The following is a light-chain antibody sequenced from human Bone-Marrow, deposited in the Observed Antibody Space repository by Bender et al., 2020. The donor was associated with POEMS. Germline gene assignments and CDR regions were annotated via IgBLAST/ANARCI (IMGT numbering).Light chain of an antibody. Sequence: SYELTQPPSVSVSPGQTARITCSGDALSTQYAFWYQQKPGQAPRLVIYKDVERPSGIPERLSGSSSGTTVTLTITGVQAEDEADYYCQSPHRSGTWVFGGGTKLIVL. CDR2: KDV. J-gene: IGLJ3*02. CDR3: QSPHRSGTWV. CDR1: ALSTQY. V-gene: IGLV3-25*03.